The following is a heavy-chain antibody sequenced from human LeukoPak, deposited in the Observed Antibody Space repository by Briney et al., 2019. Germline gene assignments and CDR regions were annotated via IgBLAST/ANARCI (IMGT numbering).Heavy chain of an antibody. Sequence: PSETLSLTCSVSGGSISSSTYYWGWIRQPPGKGLEWIGNIYNSGSTHYNPSLKSRLIISIDTSKNQFSLRLTSLTAADTAMYYCARAAPATYSRPDWYYQDSSGYYNFDYWGPGTLVTVSS. CDR3: ARAAPATYSRPDWYYQDSSGYYNFDY. CDR2: IYNSGST. J-gene: IGHJ4*02. D-gene: IGHD3-22*01. V-gene: IGHV4-39*07. CDR1: GGSISSSTYY.